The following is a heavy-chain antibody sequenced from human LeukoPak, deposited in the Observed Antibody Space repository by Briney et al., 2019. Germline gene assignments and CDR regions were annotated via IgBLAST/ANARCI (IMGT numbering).Heavy chain of an antibody. CDR3: AKVTVTSSTAFDP. V-gene: IGHV3-30*18. CDR2: ISYDGSNK. CDR1: GFTFSSYG. J-gene: IGHJ5*02. Sequence: GGSLRLSCVASGFTFSSYGMHWVRQAPGKGLEWVAVISYDGSNKYYADSVEGRFTISRDNSKNTLYLQMNSLRAEDTAVYYCAKVTVTSSTAFDPWGQGTLVTVSS. D-gene: IGHD4-11*01.